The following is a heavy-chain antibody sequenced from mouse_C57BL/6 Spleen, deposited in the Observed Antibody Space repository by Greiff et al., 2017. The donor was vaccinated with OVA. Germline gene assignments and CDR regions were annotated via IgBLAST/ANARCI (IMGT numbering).Heavy chain of an antibody. CDR1: GYTFTSYW. J-gene: IGHJ4*01. V-gene: IGHV1-64*01. CDR3: ARWGTTVVTYYAMDY. D-gene: IGHD1-1*01. CDR2: IHPNSGST. Sequence: VQLQQPGAELVKPGASVKLSCKASGYTFTSYWMHWVKQRPGQGLEWIGMIHPNSGSTNYNEKFKSKATLTVDKSSSTAYMQLSSLTSEDSAVYDCARWGTTVVTYYAMDYWGQGTSVTVSS.